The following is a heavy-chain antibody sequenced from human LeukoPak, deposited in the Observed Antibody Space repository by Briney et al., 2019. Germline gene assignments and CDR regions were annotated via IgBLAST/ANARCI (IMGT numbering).Heavy chain of an antibody. V-gene: IGHV5-51*01. CDR3: ARKGTSIAAAGNNYYYGMDV. D-gene: IGHD6-13*01. Sequence: GESLKISCKGSGYSFTSYWIGWVRQMPGKGLEWMGIIYPGDSDTRYSPSLQGQVTISADKSISTAYLQWSSLKASDTAMYYCARKGTSIAAAGNNYYYGMDVWGQGTTVTVSS. J-gene: IGHJ6*02. CDR2: IYPGDSDT. CDR1: GYSFTSYW.